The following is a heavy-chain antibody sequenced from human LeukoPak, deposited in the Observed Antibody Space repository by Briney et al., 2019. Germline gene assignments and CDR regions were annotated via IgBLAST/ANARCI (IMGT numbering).Heavy chain of an antibody. CDR3: ARGAGDYALTTLDY. V-gene: IGHV4-39*01. D-gene: IGHD4-17*01. CDR1: GGSISSSSYY. J-gene: IGHJ4*02. Sequence: SETLSLTCTVSGGSISSSSYYWGWIRQPPGKGLEWIGSIYYSGSAYYNPSLKSRVTISVNTSKNQFSLRMSSVTAADTAVYCCARGAGDYALTTLDYWGQGALVTVSS. CDR2: IYYSGSA.